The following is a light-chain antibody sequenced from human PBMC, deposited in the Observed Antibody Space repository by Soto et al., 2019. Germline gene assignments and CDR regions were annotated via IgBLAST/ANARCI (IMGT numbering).Light chain of an antibody. J-gene: IGLJ2*01. CDR1: RSDVGGYNY. CDR3: SSYAGSNNLI. CDR2: DVS. Sequence: QSVLTQPPSASGSPGQSVTISCTGTRSDVGGYNYVSWYQQHPGKAPKLMIYDVSKRPSGVPDRFSGSKSGNTASLTVSGLQVEDEADYYCSSYAGSNNLIFGGGTKLTVL. V-gene: IGLV2-8*01.